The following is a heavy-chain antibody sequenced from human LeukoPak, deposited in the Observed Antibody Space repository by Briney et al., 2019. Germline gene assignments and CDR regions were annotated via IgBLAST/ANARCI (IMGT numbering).Heavy chain of an antibody. V-gene: IGHV1-2*02. CDR1: GYTFTGYY. D-gene: IGHD6-19*01. Sequence: ASVKVSCKASGYTFTGYYMHWVRQAPGQGLEWMGWINPNSGGTNYAQKFQGRVTMTRDTSISTAYMELSRLRSDGTAVYYCARGGSGWYGAFDIWGQGTMVTVSS. CDR2: INPNSGGT. CDR3: ARGGSGWYGAFDI. J-gene: IGHJ3*02.